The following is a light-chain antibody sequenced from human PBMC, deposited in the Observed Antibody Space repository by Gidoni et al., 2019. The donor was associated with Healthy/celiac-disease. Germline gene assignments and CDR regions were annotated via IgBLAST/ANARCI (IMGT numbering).Light chain of an antibody. CDR3: QQSYSTPRST. Sequence: DMTQSPSSLSASVGDRVPITCPASQSISSHLNWYQQKPGKAPKLLIYAASSLQSGVPSRFSGSGSGTDFTLTISSLQPEDFATYYCQQSYSTPRSTFGQXTKLEIQ. CDR2: AAS. CDR1: QSISSH. V-gene: IGKV1-39*01. J-gene: IGKJ2*01.